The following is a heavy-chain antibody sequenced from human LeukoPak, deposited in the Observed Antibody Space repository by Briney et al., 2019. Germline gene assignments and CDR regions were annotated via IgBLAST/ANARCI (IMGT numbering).Heavy chain of an antibody. CDR3: VRGVGVSRFNYFDP. V-gene: IGHV3-33*01. D-gene: IGHD1-26*01. CDR2: IWYDASNK. J-gene: IGHJ5*02. CDR1: GFTFSSFC. Sequence: PGGSLRLSCAASGFTFSSFCMHWVRQAPGKGLEWVAVIWYDASNKYYADSVKGRFTISRDNSKNTLYLQMNSLRDDDTAVYYCVRGVGVSRFNYFDPWGQGTLVTVSS.